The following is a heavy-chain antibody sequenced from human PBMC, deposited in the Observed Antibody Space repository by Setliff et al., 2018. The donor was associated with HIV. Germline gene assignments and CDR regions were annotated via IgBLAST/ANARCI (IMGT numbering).Heavy chain of an antibody. D-gene: IGHD5-18*01. V-gene: IGHV3-49*04. CDR3: TRLRGYSYGLASYYYYYMDV. CDR1: GFTFGDYD. J-gene: IGHJ6*03. CDR2: TRSKAYGGTT. Sequence: RLSCTASGFTFGDYDMSWVRQAPGKGLEWVGCTRSKAYGGTTEYAASVKGRFTISRDDSESIAYLQMNSLKTEDTAVYYCTRLRGYSYGLASYYYYYMDVWGKGTTVTVS.